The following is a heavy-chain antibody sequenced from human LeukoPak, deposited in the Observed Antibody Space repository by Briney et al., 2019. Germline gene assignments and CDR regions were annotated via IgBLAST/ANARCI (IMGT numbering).Heavy chain of an antibody. CDR3: ARDQGFADV. Sequence: PSETLSLTCTVSGGSVSSGSYYWSWIRQPPGKGLEWIGYIYYSGSTNYNPSLKSRVTISVDTSKNQFSLKLSSVTAADTAVYYCARDQGFADVWGKGTTVTVSS. CDR2: IYYSGST. J-gene: IGHJ6*04. V-gene: IGHV4-61*01. CDR1: GGSVSSGSYY.